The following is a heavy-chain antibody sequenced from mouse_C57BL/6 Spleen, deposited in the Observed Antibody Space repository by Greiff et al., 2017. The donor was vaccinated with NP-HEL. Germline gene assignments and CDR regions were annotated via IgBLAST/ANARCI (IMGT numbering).Heavy chain of an antibody. J-gene: IGHJ4*01. CDR3: ARDTTVVAPYALDY. CDR1: GFTFSSYG. Sequence: EVNLVESGGDLVKPGGSLKLSCAASGFTFSSYGMSWVRQTPDKRLEWVATISSGGSYTYYPDSVKGRFTISRDNAKNTLYLQMSSLKSEDTAMYYCARDTTVVAPYALDYWGQGTSVTVSS. CDR2: ISSGGSYT. D-gene: IGHD1-1*01. V-gene: IGHV5-6*01.